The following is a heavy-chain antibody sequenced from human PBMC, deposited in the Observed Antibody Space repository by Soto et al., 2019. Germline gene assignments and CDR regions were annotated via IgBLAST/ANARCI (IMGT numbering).Heavy chain of an antibody. CDR2: INDDGSST. CDR3: VRDSSGSC. V-gene: IGHV3-74*01. Sequence: EVQLVESGGDLVQPGGSLRLSCAASGFTFSSHWMHWVRQVPGKGLVWVSRINDDGSSTIYADSVKGRFTISRDNAKNTLYLQMNSLRAEDTAVHYCVRDSSGSCWGRGTLVTVSS. J-gene: IGHJ4*02. CDR1: GFTFSSHW. D-gene: IGHD3-22*01.